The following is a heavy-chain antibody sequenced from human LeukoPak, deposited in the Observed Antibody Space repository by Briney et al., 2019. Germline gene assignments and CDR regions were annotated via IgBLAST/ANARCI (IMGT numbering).Heavy chain of an antibody. CDR1: GGSLSGSY. CDR3: VRGDSNCWECLHH. V-gene: IGHV4-34*01. Sequence: SETLSLTCAVYGGSLSGSYWTWIRHPPGKGLVGIGEINHSGSINYNPSLKSGVTISADMSKNQFSLNLNSVTAADTAMYICVRGDSNCWECLHHGGQGTLVTVSS. D-gene: IGHD3-22*01. CDR2: INHSGSI. J-gene: IGHJ1*01.